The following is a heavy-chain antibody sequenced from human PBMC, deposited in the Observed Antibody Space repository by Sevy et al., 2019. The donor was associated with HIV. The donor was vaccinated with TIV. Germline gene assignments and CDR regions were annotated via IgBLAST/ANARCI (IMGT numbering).Heavy chain of an antibody. Sequence: EGSLRLSCAASEFAFYDYSMSWIRQAPGKGLEWVATLSFGCGKINYADSVKGRFTISRDNSKNSFYLQMDNLRVEDTALYYCAREGCTRPHDYWGQGTRVTVSS. D-gene: IGHD2-8*01. CDR1: EFAFYDYS. CDR3: AREGCTRPHDY. J-gene: IGHJ4*02. V-gene: IGHV3-23*01. CDR2: LSFGCGKI.